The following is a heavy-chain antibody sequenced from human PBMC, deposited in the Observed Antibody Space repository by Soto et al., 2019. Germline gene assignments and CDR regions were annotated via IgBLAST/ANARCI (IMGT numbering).Heavy chain of an antibody. J-gene: IGHJ4*02. CDR3: ARSRYFDY. V-gene: IGHV4-59*01. CDR1: GAPISSYY. CDR2: IDNSGST. Sequence: QGQLQESGPGLVKPSETLSLTCTVSGAPISSYYWSWIRQPPGKGLEWIGYIDNSGSTNYNPSLKSRVTISVDTSKNQFSLRLSSVTAADTAVYYCARSRYFDYWGQGTLVTVSS.